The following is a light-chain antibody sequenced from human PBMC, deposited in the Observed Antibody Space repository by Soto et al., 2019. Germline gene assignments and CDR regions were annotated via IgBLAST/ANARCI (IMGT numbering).Light chain of an antibody. Sequence: IQVTQSPSSVSASVGYRVTITCRASQDIAGYLAWYQHKPGRAPELLIRAASSLQSGVPSRFSGSGSGTDFTLTISCLQSEDFATYYCQQYYSFPPTFGQGTKGDIK. CDR3: QQYYSFPPT. J-gene: IGKJ1*01. V-gene: IGKV1-8*01. CDR2: AAS. CDR1: QDIAGY.